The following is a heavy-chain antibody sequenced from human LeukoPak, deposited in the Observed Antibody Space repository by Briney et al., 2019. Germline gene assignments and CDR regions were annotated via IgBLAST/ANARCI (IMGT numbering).Heavy chain of an antibody. CDR3: ARDPSTTVGVAFDI. J-gene: IGHJ3*02. D-gene: IGHD4-23*01. CDR2: IYTGETT. CDR1: GFIVSSSY. Sequence: GGSLRLSCAASGFIVSSSYMTWVRQAPGKGLEWVSIIYTGETTYYADSVKGRFTISKVNSKNTIYLQMNSLRAEDTAVYYCARDPSTTVGVAFDIWGQGTVVTVSS. V-gene: IGHV3-53*01.